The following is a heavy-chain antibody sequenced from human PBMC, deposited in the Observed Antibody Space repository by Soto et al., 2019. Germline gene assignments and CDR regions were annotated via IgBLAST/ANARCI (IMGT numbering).Heavy chain of an antibody. Sequence: PGGSLRLSCGPSGFTFSSYAISWVRQALGQGLEWFSRLSGSGATTRYADSVEGRFTISRDNSKNTLYLQMDSLSAEDTAIYYCAKARCSDTDCYFPDTWGQGTLVTVSS. CDR2: LSGSGATT. CDR3: AKARCSDTDCYFPDT. D-gene: IGHD2-21*02. V-gene: IGHV3-23*01. CDR1: GFTFSSYA. J-gene: IGHJ5*02.